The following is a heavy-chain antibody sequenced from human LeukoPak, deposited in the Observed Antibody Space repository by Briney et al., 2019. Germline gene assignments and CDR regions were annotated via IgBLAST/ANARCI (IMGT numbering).Heavy chain of an antibody. D-gene: IGHD3-22*01. Sequence: GGSLRLSCAGSGFTFRNYAMSWVRQAPGKGLEWVSVISSSGGSTYYADSVKGRFTISRDNSKNTLYLQMNSLRAEDTAVYYCAKDEGSGYYYFDHWGQGTLVTVSS. V-gene: IGHV3-23*01. J-gene: IGHJ4*02. CDR2: ISSSGGST. CDR1: GFTFRNYA. CDR3: AKDEGSGYYYFDH.